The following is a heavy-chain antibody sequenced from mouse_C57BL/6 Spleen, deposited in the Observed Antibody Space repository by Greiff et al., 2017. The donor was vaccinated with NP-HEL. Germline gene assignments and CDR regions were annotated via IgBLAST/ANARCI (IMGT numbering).Heavy chain of an antibody. CDR1: GFTFSSYA. CDR3: TRDHYGSSLDD. D-gene: IGHD1-1*01. CDR2: ISSGGDYI. Sequence: EVHLVESGEGLVKPGGSLKLSCAASGFTFSSYAMSWVRQTPEKRLEWVAYISSGGDYIYYADTVKGRFTISRDNARNTLYLQMSSLKSEDTAMYYCTRDHYGSSLDDWGQGTTLTVSS. V-gene: IGHV5-9-1*02. J-gene: IGHJ2*01.